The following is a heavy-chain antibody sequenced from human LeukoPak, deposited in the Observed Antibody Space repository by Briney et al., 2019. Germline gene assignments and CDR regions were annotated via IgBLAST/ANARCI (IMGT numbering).Heavy chain of an antibody. J-gene: IGHJ4*02. CDR3: ARDSAWEWLPDYYFDS. V-gene: IGHV3-30-3*01. CDR2: ISYDGSNK. CDR1: GFRFSSYA. D-gene: IGHD5-24*01. Sequence: GRSLRLSCAASGFRFSSYAMHWVRQAPGKGLEWVAVISYDGSNKYYADSVKGRFTISRDNSKNTLYLQMNSLRAEDTAAYYCARDSAWEWLPDYYFDSWGQGTLVTVSS.